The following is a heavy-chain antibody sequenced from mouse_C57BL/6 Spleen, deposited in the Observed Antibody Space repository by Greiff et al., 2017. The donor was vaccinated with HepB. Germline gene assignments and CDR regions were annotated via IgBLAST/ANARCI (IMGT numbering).Heavy chain of an antibody. D-gene: IGHD1-1*01. Sequence: EVQLQQSGAELVRPGASVKLSCTASGFNIKDYYMHWVKQRPEQGLEWIGRIDPEDGDTEYAPRFQGKATMTADTSSNTAYLQLSSLTSEDTAVYYCTSPHYYGSSPYAMDYWDQGTSVTVSS. CDR2: IDPEDGDT. CDR1: GFNIKDYY. J-gene: IGHJ4*01. V-gene: IGHV14-1*01. CDR3: TSPHYYGSSPYAMDY.